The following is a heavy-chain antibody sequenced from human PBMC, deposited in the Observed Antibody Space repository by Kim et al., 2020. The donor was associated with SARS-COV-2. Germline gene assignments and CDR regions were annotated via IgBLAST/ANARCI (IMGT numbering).Heavy chain of an antibody. V-gene: IGHV3-23*01. Sequence: GGSLRLSCAASGFTFSSYAMSWVRQAPGKGLEWVSAISGSGGSTYYADSVKGRFTISRDNSKNTLYLQMNSLRAEDTAVYYCAKDEAVTLGSDDAFDIWGQGTMVTVSS. D-gene: IGHD3-10*01. CDR2: ISGSGGST. J-gene: IGHJ3*02. CDR1: GFTFSSYA. CDR3: AKDEAVTLGSDDAFDI.